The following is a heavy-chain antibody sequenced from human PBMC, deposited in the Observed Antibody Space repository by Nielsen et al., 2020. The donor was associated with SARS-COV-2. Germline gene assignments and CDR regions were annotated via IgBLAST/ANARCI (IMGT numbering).Heavy chain of an antibody. Sequence: SETLSLTCTVSGGSISSGGYYWSWIRQHPGKGLEWIGYIYYSGSTYYNPSLKSRVTISVDTSKNQFSLKLSSVTAADTAVYYCARVASLFGDNPVDYWGQGTLVTVSS. CDR2: IYYSGST. D-gene: IGHD3-10*02. V-gene: IGHV4-30-4*08. J-gene: IGHJ4*02. CDR1: GGSISSGGYY. CDR3: ARVASLFGDNPVDY.